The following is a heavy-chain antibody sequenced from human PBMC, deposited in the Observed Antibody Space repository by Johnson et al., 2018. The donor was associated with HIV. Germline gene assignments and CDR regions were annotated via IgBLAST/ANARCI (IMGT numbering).Heavy chain of an antibody. CDR3: TTDSGWVPLEAFDI. CDR1: GLTFSNAW. CDR2: VKSKTDGGTT. D-gene: IGHD6-19*01. J-gene: IGHJ3*02. V-gene: IGHV3-15*01. Sequence: EMQLVESGGGLIQPGGSLRLSCAASGLTFSNAWMSWVRQAPGKGLEWVGRVKSKTDGGTTDYTAPVKGRFTISRDDSKNPLYLQMNSLKTEDTAVYYCTTDSGWVPLEAFDIWGQGTMVTVSS.